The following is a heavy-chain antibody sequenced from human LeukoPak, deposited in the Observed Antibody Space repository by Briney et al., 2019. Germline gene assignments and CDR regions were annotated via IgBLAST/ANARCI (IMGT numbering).Heavy chain of an antibody. Sequence: GGSLRLSCAASGFTFSSYAMHWVRQAPGKGLEWVAVISYDGSNKYYADSVKGRFTISRDNSKNTLYLQMNSLRAEDTAVYYCAILWSGGGYGLSFDYWGQGTLVTVSS. CDR2: ISYDGSNK. CDR3: AILWSGGGYGLSFDY. D-gene: IGHD2-21*01. J-gene: IGHJ4*02. V-gene: IGHV3-30-3*01. CDR1: GFTFSSYA.